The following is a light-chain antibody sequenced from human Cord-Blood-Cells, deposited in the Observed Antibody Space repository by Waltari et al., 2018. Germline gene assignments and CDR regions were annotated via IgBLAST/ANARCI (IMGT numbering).Light chain of an antibody. Sequence: QSVLTQPPSVSGAPGQRVTISCTGSSSNIGAGYNVHWYQQLPGTGPKLLTKGSGSRPSGGADGVCGAKSGSSASLAITGLAAEDESDYCCQAYDSRLSGYVVVGGGTKL. CDR1: SSNIGAGYN. J-gene: IGLJ2*01. V-gene: IGLV1-40*01. CDR2: GSG. CDR3: QAYDSRLSGYVV.